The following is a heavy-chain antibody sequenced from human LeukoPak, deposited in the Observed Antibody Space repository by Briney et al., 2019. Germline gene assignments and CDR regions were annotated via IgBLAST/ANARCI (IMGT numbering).Heavy chain of an antibody. CDR3: ASQYDSSGYYLTPPDY. V-gene: IGHV4-61*02. J-gene: IGHJ4*02. CDR1: GGSISSGSYD. CDR2: IYTSGST. Sequence: SQTLSLTCTVSGGSISSGSYDWSWIRQPAGKGLEWIGRIYTSGSTNYNPSLKSRVTISVDTSKNQFSLKLSSVTAADTAVYYCASQYDSSGYYLTPPDYWGQGTLVTVSS. D-gene: IGHD3-22*01.